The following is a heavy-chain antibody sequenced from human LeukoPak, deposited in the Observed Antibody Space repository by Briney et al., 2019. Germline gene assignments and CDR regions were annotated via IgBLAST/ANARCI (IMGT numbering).Heavy chain of an antibody. CDR1: GYSFTSNY. D-gene: IGHD5-12*01. J-gene: IGHJ6*02. CDR2: IYPRDGST. CDR3: ATDLATHMDV. Sequence: ASVKVSCKASGYSFTSNYIHWVRQAPGQGLEWMGMIYPRDGSTSYAQKSQGRVTMTEDTSTDTAYMELSSLRSEDTAVYYCATDLATHMDVWGQGTTVTVSS. V-gene: IGHV1-46*01.